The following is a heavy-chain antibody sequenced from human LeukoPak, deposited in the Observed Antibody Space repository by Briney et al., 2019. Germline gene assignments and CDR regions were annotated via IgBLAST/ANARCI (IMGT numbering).Heavy chain of an antibody. CDR1: GVSFSGHY. V-gene: IGHV4-34*01. D-gene: IGHD6-19*01. CDR2: NNDSGST. CDR3: ARGRRQWLVQHSDYYFYMVV. J-gene: IGHJ6*03. Sequence: SGTLSLTCAVSGVSFSGHYWTWIRQPPGKGLEWIGENNDSGSTNYNPSLKSRVTISVDTSKNHFSQNLNAVTAADTAVYYCARGRRQWLVQHSDYYFYMVVWGKGTTVTVSS.